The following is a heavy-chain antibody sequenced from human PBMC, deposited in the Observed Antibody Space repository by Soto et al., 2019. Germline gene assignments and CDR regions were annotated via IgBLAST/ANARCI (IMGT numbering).Heavy chain of an antibody. J-gene: IGHJ4*02. D-gene: IGHD3-10*01. CDR1: GFTFSSYG. Sequence: GGSLRLSCAASGFTFSSYGMHWVRQAPGKGLEWVAVISYDGSNKYYADSVKGRFTISRDNSKNTLYLQMNSLRAEDTAVYYCAKEGQWFGELLYWDYWGQGTLVTVSS. V-gene: IGHV3-30*18. CDR2: ISYDGSNK. CDR3: AKEGQWFGELLYWDY.